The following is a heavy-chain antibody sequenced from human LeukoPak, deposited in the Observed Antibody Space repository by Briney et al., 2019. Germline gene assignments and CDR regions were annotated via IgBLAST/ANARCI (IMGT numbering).Heavy chain of an antibody. D-gene: IGHD3-10*01. J-gene: IGHJ5*02. CDR2: IYYSGST. CDR1: GGSISSSSYY. Sequence: PSETLSLTCTVSGGSISSSSYYWGWIRQPPGKGLEWIGFIYYSGSTYYNPSLKSRVTISVDTSKNQFSLKLSSVTAADTAVYYCARRGPPRTLLRGVKSGWFDPWGQGTLVTVSS. V-gene: IGHV4-39*07. CDR3: ARRGPPRTLLRGVKSGWFDP.